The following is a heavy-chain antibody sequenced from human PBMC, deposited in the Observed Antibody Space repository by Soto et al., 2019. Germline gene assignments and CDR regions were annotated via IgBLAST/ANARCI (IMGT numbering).Heavy chain of an antibody. Sequence: QVQLVQSGAEVKKPGASVKVSCKASGYTFTRYYMQWVRQAPGQGLEWMGIINLSGGSTFVAQKFQGRGTMTRDTSTSTVFMELSSLRSDDTAVYYCASGLGDCSTTSCYFGYSDYWGQGTLVTVSS. V-gene: IGHV1-46*03. CDR2: INLSGGST. CDR1: GYTFTRYY. J-gene: IGHJ4*02. D-gene: IGHD2-2*01. CDR3: ASGLGDCSTTSCYFGYSDY.